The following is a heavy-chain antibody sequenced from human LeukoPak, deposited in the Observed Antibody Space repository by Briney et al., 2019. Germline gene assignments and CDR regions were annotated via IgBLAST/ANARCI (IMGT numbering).Heavy chain of an antibody. V-gene: IGHV1-8*02. J-gene: IGHJ4*02. CDR2: MNPNSGNT. CDR3: ARLYYYDSSGYYPYYFDY. CDR1: GYTFTSYG. Sequence: GASVKVSCKASGYTFTSYGINWVRQATGQGLEWMGWMNPNSGNTGYAQKFQGRVTMTRNTSISTAYMELSGLRSEDTAVYYCARLYYYDSSGYYPYYFDYWGQGTLVTVSS. D-gene: IGHD3-22*01.